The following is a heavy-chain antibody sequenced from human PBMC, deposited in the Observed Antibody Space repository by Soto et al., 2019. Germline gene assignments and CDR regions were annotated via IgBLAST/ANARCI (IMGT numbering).Heavy chain of an antibody. V-gene: IGHV1-69*12. J-gene: IGHJ6*02. CDR1: GGTFSSYA. D-gene: IGHD4-17*01. CDR3: ARNYGDYVSGFLRYYYYGMDV. CDR2: IIPIFGTA. Sequence: QVQLVQSGAEVKKPGSSVKVSCKASGGTFSSYAISWVRQAPGQGLEWMGGIIPIFGTANYAQKFQGRVRITADESTSTAYMELSSLRSEDTAVYYCARNYGDYVSGFLRYYYYGMDVWGQGTTVTVSS.